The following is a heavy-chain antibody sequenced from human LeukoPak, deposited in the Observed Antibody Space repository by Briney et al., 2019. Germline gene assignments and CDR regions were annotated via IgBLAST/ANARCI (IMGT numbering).Heavy chain of an antibody. V-gene: IGHV5-51*01. CDR2: IYPADSDT. CDR3: ARHYATYDSSGYYPDY. J-gene: IGHJ4*02. Sequence: PGESLKLSCKGSGYRFTSYWIGWVRQMPGNGLEWMGIIYPADSDTRYSPSFQGQVTISADKSISTAYLQWSSLKASDTAMYYCARHYATYDSSGYYPDYWGQGTLVTVSS. CDR1: GYRFTSYW. D-gene: IGHD3-22*01.